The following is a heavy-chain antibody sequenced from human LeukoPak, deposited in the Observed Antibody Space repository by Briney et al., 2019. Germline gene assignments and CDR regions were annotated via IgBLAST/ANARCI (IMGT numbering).Heavy chain of an antibody. CDR1: GGSISSYY. CDR3: ARNIEWLALDY. CDR2: IYYSGST. D-gene: IGHD6-19*01. J-gene: IGHJ4*02. Sequence: SETLSLTCTVSGGSISSYYWSWIRQPPGKGLEWIGYIYYSGSTNYNPSLKSRVTISVDTPKNQFSLKLSSVTAADTAVYYCARNIEWLALDYWGQGTLVTVSS. V-gene: IGHV4-59*01.